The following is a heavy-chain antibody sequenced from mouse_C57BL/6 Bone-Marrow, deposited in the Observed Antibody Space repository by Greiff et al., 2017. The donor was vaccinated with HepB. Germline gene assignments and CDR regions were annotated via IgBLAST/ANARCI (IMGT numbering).Heavy chain of an antibody. D-gene: IGHD3-2*02. V-gene: IGHV1-26*01. CDR2: INPNNGGT. CDR3: ARSEDSSGYDYYYAMDY. J-gene: IGHJ4*01. Sequence: EVQLQQSGPELVKPGASVKISCKASGYTFTDYYMNWVKQSHGKSLEWIGDINPNNGGTSYNQKFKGKATLTVDKSSSTAYMELRSLTSEDSAVYYCARSEDSSGYDYYYAMDYWGQGTSVTVSS. CDR1: GYTFTDYY.